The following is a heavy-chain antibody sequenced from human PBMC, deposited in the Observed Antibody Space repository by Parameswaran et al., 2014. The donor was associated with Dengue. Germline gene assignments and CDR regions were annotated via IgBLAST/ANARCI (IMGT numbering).Heavy chain of an antibody. J-gene: IGHJ4*02. V-gene: IGHV3-21*01. CDR3: ARDTPVYSSSSGALDY. CDR2: ISSSSSYI. D-gene: IGHD6-6*01. Sequence: WVRQAPGKGLEWVSSISSSSSYIYYADSVKGRFTISRDNAKNSLYLQMNSLRAEDTAVYYCARDTPVYSSSSGALDYWGQGTLVTVSS.